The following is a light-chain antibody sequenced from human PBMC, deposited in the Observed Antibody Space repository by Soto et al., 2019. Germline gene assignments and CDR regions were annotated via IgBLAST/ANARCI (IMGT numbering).Light chain of an antibody. CDR2: GAS. Sequence: EIVLTQSPCTLSLSSSPGATPTRSASQSVSSSYLAWYQQKPGQAPRLLIYGASSRATGIPDRFSGSGSGTGFTLTITSLQPEDFATYYCQQSYTSPGTFGQGTKVDIK. J-gene: IGKJ1*01. V-gene: IGKV3-20*01. CDR3: QQSYTSPGT. CDR1: QSVSSSY.